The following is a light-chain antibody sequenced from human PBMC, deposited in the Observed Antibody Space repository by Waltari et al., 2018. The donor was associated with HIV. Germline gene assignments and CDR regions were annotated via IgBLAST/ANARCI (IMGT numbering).Light chain of an antibody. CDR1: SSDVGAYNY. V-gene: IGLV2-14*01. CDR3: SSFTTTSTLL. J-gene: IGLJ2*01. CDR2: EVS. Sequence: QSALTQPASVSGSPGQSITVSCTGTSSDVGAYNYVSWYQQTPGTAPKLVIYEVSYRPSGISNRFSGSQSGNTASLTISGLQTEDEADYYCSSFTTTSTLLFGGGTKVTVL.